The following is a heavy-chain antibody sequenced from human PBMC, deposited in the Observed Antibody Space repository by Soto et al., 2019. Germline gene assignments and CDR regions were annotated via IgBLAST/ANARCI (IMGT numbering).Heavy chain of an antibody. CDR1: GYTFTSYG. CDR3: VRGRYGDY. CDR2: ISAHNGNT. D-gene: IGHD1-1*01. Sequence: QVHLVQSGAEVKKPGASVKVSCKCSGYTFTSYGITWVRQAPGQGLEWMGWISAHNGNTDYAQKLQGRVTVTRDTSTSTAYMELRSLRSDDTAVYYCVRGRYGDYWGQGALVTVSS. V-gene: IGHV1-18*01. J-gene: IGHJ4*02.